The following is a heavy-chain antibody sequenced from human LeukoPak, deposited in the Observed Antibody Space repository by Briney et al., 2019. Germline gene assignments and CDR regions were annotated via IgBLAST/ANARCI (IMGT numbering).Heavy chain of an antibody. CDR3: AKGVGGYTIGYYFNY. CDR1: GFTFNTYG. CDR2: ISYDASNK. V-gene: IGHV3-30*18. Sequence: GGSLRLSCAASGFTFNTYGMHWVRQAPGKGLERVAVISYDASNKNYADPVKGRFTISRDYSKNTVYLQVNSLRAEDTAVYFCAKGVGGYTIGYYFNYWGQGTLVTVSS. J-gene: IGHJ4*02. D-gene: IGHD5-18*01.